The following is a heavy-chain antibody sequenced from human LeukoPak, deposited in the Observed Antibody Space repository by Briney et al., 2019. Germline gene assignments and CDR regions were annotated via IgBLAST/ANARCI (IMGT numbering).Heavy chain of an antibody. D-gene: IGHD6-6*01. Sequence: PGGSLRLSCAASGFTFSSYSMNWVRQAPGKGLEWVSSISSSSSYIYYADSVKGRFTISRDNAKNSLYLQMNSLRAEDTAVYYCARGNIAARTYYFDYWGQGTLVTVSS. J-gene: IGHJ4*02. CDR2: ISSSSSYI. CDR1: GFTFSSYS. V-gene: IGHV3-21*01. CDR3: ARGNIAARTYYFDY.